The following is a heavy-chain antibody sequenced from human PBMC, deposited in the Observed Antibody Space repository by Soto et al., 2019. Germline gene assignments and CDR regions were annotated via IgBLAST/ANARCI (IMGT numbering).Heavy chain of an antibody. CDR1: GFTFNNFW. J-gene: IGHJ3*02. D-gene: IGHD3-22*01. V-gene: IGHV3-7*04. Sequence: PGGSLRLSCAASGFTFNNFWMSRVSQAPGKGLEWVANIKPDGSEKWYVDSVKGRFTISRDNAKNSLYLQMNSLRAEDTAVYFCARGDYYDTSGPFSDAFDIWGQGTMVTVS. CDR2: IKPDGSEK. CDR3: ARGDYYDTSGPFSDAFDI.